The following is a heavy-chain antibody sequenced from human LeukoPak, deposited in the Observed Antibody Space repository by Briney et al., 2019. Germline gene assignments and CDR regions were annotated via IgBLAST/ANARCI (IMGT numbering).Heavy chain of an antibody. V-gene: IGHV4-34*01. J-gene: IGHJ4*02. CDR3: ARGRHNPRGYSYGGFDY. CDR1: GGTFSGYY. CDR2: INHSGRT. Sequence: KPSETLSLTCAVYGGTFSGYYWRWLRQPPGKGLEGRGEINHSGRTNDNTSHKRRVTISVDTSKNQFSLKLSSVPAADTAVYYCARGRHNPRGYSYGGFDYGAREPWSPSPQ. D-gene: IGHD5-18*01.